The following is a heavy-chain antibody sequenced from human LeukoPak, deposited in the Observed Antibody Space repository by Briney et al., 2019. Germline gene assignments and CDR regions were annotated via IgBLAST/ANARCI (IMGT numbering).Heavy chain of an antibody. J-gene: IGHJ3*02. CDR2: IYNSANT. D-gene: IGHD5-12*01. V-gene: IGHV4-39*01. CDR3: ARHSRSAYTGYENAFDI. Sequence: SETLSLTCTVSGDSISSSSYCWDWIRQPPGKGLEWIGNIYNSANTHYNPSLKTRITMPVDTPKNQFSLKLNSVTAADTGIYYCARHSRSAYTGYENAFDIWGQGTMVTVSS. CDR1: GDSISSSSYC.